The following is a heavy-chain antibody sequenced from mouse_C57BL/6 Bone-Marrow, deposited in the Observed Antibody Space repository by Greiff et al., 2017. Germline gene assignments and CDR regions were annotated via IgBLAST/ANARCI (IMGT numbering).Heavy chain of an antibody. CDR3: AGSFEVGYFDY. CDR1: GYSFTSYY. D-gene: IGHD1-1*01. Sequence: QVQLQQSGPELVKPGASVKISCKASGYSFTSYYIHWVKQRPGQGLEWIGWIYPGSGNTKYNEKFKGKATLTADTSSSTTYLQLSSLTSEDYAVYYYAGSFEVGYFDYWGQGTSLTVSS. CDR2: IYPGSGNT. J-gene: IGHJ2*02. V-gene: IGHV1-66*01.